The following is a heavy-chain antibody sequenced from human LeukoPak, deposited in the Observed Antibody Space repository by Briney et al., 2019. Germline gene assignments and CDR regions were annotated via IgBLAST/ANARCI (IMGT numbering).Heavy chain of an antibody. Sequence: GWSLRLSCVASVFTFSSYALHWVRQAPGKGLEWVAVISYDGSNKYYAHTVKGRFTLSRDKSKNTLYLQMNSPRAEDTAVYFCARDATVTTGAFDIWGQGTMVPVSS. CDR3: ARDATVTTGAFDI. V-gene: IGHV3-30*04. CDR2: ISYDGSNK. CDR1: VFTFSSYA. J-gene: IGHJ3*02. D-gene: IGHD4-17*01.